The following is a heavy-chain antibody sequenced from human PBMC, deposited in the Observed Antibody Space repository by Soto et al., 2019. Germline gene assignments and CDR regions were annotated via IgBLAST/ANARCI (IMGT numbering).Heavy chain of an antibody. V-gene: IGHV3-23*01. CDR3: AKDPPRGYYDSSGYPDY. CDR1: GFTFSSYA. D-gene: IGHD3-22*01. J-gene: IGHJ4*02. CDR2: ISGSGGST. Sequence: GGSLRLSCADSGFTFSSYAMSWVRQAPGKGLEWVSAISGSGGSTYYADSVKGRFTISRDNSKNTLYLQMNSLRAEDTAVYYCAKDPPRGYYDSSGYPDYWGQGTLVAVSS.